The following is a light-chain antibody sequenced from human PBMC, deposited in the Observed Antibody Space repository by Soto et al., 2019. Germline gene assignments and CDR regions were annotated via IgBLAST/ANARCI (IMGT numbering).Light chain of an antibody. J-gene: IGLJ1*01. Sequence: QSVLAQPASVSRSPGQSITISCTGTSSDVGRYNLVSWYQQHPGKAPKLMIYEGSKRPSGVSNRFSGSKSGNTASLTISGLQAEDEADYYCCSYAGSSTSYVFGTGTK. CDR3: CSYAGSSTSYV. CDR1: SSDVGRYNL. CDR2: EGS. V-gene: IGLV2-23*01.